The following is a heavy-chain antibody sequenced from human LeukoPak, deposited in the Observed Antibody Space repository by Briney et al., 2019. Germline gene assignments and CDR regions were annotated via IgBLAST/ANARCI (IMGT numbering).Heavy chain of an antibody. Sequence: PGGSLRLSCAASGFTFSSYWMSWVRQAPGKGLEWVANIKQDGSEKYYVDSLKGRFTISRDNAKNSLYLQMNSLRAEDTAVYYCAKGGLTIAAVFNYWGQGTLVTVSS. CDR2: IKQDGSEK. D-gene: IGHD6-13*01. V-gene: IGHV3-7*03. J-gene: IGHJ4*02. CDR1: GFTFSSYW. CDR3: AKGGLTIAAVFNY.